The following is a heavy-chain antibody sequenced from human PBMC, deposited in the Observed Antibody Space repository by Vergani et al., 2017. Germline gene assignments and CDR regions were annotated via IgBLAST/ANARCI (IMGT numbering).Heavy chain of an antibody. CDR1: GGSINPRSSF. V-gene: IGHV4-39*01. D-gene: IGHD3-10*01. J-gene: IGHJ2*01. Sequence: QLQLQESGPGLVKPSETLSLICTVSGGSINPRSSFWGWIRQSPGKGLEWIGSINYVGRTYYTPSLQSRATVFVDTSKNQFTLTPTSVTAADTAVYCCARGRVDNWDFDLWGRGTLVTVSS. CDR3: ARGRVDNWDFDL. CDR2: INYVGRT.